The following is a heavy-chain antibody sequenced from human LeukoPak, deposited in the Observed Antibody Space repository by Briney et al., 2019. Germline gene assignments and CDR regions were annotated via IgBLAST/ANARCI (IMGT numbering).Heavy chain of an antibody. CDR3: ARSTSHYYYYYMDV. J-gene: IGHJ6*03. CDR2: IYYTGST. V-gene: IGHV4-39*01. Sequence: PSETLSLTCSVSGASISSSIFYWGWIRQPPGKGLEWIGSIYYTGSTYYNPSLKSRVTISVDTSKNQFSLKLSSVTAADTAVYYCARSTSHYYYYYMDVWVKGTTVTISS. CDR1: GASISSSIFY.